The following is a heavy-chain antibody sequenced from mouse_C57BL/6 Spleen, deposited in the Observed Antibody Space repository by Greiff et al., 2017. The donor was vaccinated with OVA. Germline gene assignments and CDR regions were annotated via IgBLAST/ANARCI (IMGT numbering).Heavy chain of an antibody. CDR3: ARGRTYYDYESLWFAY. Sequence: QVQLQQSGPELVKPGASVKISCKASGYSFTSYYIHWVKQRPGQGLEWIGWIYPGSGNTKYNEKFKGKATLTADTSSSTAYRQLSSLTSDDSAVYYCARGRTYYDYESLWFAYWGQGTLVTVSA. CDR2: IYPGSGNT. CDR1: GYSFTSYY. V-gene: IGHV1-66*01. J-gene: IGHJ3*01. D-gene: IGHD2-4*01.